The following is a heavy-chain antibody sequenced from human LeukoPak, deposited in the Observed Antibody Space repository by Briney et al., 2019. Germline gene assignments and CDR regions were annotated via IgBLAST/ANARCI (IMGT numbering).Heavy chain of an antibody. CDR3: AKGTVDIVATTQDY. Sequence: GGSLRLSCAASGFTFSSYAMSGVRKAPGKGLEWVSAISGSGGSTYYADSVKGRFTISRDNSKNTLYLQMNSLRAEDTAVYYCAKGTVDIVATTQDYWGQGTLVTVSS. V-gene: IGHV3-23*01. J-gene: IGHJ4*02. CDR1: GFTFSSYA. D-gene: IGHD5-12*01. CDR2: ISGSGGST.